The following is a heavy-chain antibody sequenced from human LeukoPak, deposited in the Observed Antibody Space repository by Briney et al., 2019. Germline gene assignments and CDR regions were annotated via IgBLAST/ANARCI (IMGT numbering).Heavy chain of an antibody. CDR2: INPNSGGT. D-gene: IGHD6-19*01. CDR3: ARATVAKFPFDF. V-gene: IGHV1-2*06. Sequence: ASVKVSCTASGYIFTVYYMHWVRQAPGQGLEWMGRINPNSGGTNYAQKFQGRVTITRDTSITTTYLELTRLRSDDTAVYYCARATVAKFPFDFWGQGTLVTVSS. J-gene: IGHJ4*02. CDR1: GYIFTVYY.